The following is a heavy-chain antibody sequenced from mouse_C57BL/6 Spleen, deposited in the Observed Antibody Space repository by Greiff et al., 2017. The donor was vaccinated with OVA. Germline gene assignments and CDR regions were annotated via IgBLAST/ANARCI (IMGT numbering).Heavy chain of an antibody. V-gene: IGHV2-2*01. J-gene: IGHJ1*03. CDR3: ARSYYSNGWYFDV. CDR2: IWSGGST. Sequence: QVQLKESGPGLVQPSQSLSITCTVSGFSLTSYGVHWVRQSPGKGLEWLGVIWSGGSTDYNAAFISRLSISKDKSKSQVFFKMNSLQADDTAIYYCARSYYSNGWYFDVWGTGTTVTVSS. CDR1: GFSLTSYG. D-gene: IGHD2-5*01.